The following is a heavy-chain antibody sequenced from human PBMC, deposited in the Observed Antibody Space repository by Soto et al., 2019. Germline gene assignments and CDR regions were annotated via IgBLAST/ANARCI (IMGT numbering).Heavy chain of an antibody. CDR2: INHRERT. Sequence: SETLSLTCAVYGGSFSGYYWSWIRQPPGKGLEWNGEINHRERTNYNPSLKSRVTISVDTSKNQFSLKLSSVTAADTAVYYCAREKPSRRYCSSTSCYTLPTNYYYYYMDVWGKGTTVTVSS. D-gene: IGHD2-2*02. CDR1: GGSFSGYY. V-gene: IGHV4-34*01. J-gene: IGHJ6*03. CDR3: AREKPSRRYCSSTSCYTLPTNYYYYYMDV.